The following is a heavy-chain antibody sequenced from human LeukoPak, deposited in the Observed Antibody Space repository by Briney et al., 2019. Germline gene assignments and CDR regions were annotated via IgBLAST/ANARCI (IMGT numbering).Heavy chain of an antibody. CDR3: ARDGENGDLYY. Sequence: KPPQTLSLTCAVSGGSISSGGYSWSWIRQPPGKGLEWIGYIYHSGSTYFNPSLKSRVTISVDRSKNQFSLKLSSVTAADTAVYYCARDGENGDLYYWGQGTLVTVSS. CDR1: GGSISSGGYS. J-gene: IGHJ4*02. CDR2: IYHSGST. D-gene: IGHD4-17*01. V-gene: IGHV4-30-2*01.